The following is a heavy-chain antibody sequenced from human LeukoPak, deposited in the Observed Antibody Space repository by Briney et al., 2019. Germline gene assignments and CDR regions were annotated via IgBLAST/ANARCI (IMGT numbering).Heavy chain of an antibody. CDR2: IYYSGST. CDR1: GGSISSSSYY. J-gene: IGHJ4*02. D-gene: IGHD3-22*01. V-gene: IGHV4-39*07. Sequence: SETLSLTCTVSGGSISSSSYYWGWIPQPPGGGLEWIGSIYYSGSTYYNPSLKSRSRVTISVDTSKNQFSLKLSSVTAADTAVYYCARGRRYDSSGYYDKSFDYWGQGTLVTVSS. CDR3: ARGRRYDSSGYYDKSFDY.